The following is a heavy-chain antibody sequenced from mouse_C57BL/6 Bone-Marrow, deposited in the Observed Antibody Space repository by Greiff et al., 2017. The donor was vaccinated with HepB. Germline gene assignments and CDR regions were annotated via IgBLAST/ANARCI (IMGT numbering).Heavy chain of an antibody. CDR1: GYSITSGYY. CDR3: AREGLNYGSSSLFDY. V-gene: IGHV3-6*01. J-gene: IGHJ2*01. Sequence: EVQLQESGPGLVKPSQSLSLTCSVTGYSITSGYYWNWIRQFPGNKLEWMGYLSYDGSNNYNPSLKNRISITRDTSKNQFFLKLNSVTTEDTATYYCAREGLNYGSSSLFDYWGQGTTLTVSS. CDR2: LSYDGSN. D-gene: IGHD1-1*01.